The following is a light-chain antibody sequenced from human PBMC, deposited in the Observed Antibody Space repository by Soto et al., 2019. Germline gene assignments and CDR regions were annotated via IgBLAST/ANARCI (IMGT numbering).Light chain of an antibody. CDR1: SSDVGNYNY. CDR3: TSPTPGSLYV. CDR2: MVS. Sequence: QSVLPQPASVSGSPGQSITISCTGTSSDVGNYNYVSWYQQYPGRVPKLLIYMVSNRASGVSNRFSGSKSGNTASLPISGLQAEDEADYFCTSPTPGSLYVFGTGTKVTVL. V-gene: IGLV2-14*01. J-gene: IGLJ1*01.